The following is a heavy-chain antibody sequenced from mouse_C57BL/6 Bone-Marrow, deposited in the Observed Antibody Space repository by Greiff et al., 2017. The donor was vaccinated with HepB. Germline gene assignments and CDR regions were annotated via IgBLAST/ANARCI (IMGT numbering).Heavy chain of an antibody. CDR2: IDPGDGDT. Sequence: VQLQQSGPELVKPGASVKISCKASGYAFSSSWMNWVKQRPGKGLEWIGRIDPGDGDTNYNEKFKGKATLTADKSSSTAYMQLSRLTSEDSAVYFYARERLIIPVVFDYWGQGTTLTVSS. CDR1: GYAFSSSW. D-gene: IGHD1-1*01. CDR3: ARERLIIPVVFDY. V-gene: IGHV1-82*01. J-gene: IGHJ2*01.